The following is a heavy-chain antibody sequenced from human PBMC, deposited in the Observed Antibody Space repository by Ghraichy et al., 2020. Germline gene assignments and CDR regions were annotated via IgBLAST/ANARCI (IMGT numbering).Heavy chain of an antibody. CDR2: INHSGST. Sequence: GSLRLSCAVYGGSFSGYYWSWIRQPPGKGLEWIGEINHSGSTNYNPSLKSRVTISVDTSKNQFSLKLSSVTAADTAVYYYARLNPSRYYYYYYYMDVWGKGTTVTVSS. CDR1: GGSFSGYY. CDR3: ARLNPSRYYYYYYYMDV. J-gene: IGHJ6*03. V-gene: IGHV4-34*01. D-gene: IGHD1-14*01.